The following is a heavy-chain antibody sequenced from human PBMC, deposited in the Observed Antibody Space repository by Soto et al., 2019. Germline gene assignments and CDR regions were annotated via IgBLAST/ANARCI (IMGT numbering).Heavy chain of an antibody. Sequence: GGSLRLSCAASGFTFSSYSMNWVRQAPGKGLEWVSYISSSSSTIYYADSVKGRFTISRDNAKNSLYLQMNSLRDEDTAVYYCARDPLNRYYYDSSGYYFDYWGQGTLVTVSS. CDR3: ARDPLNRYYYDSSGYYFDY. D-gene: IGHD3-22*01. CDR2: ISSSSSTI. J-gene: IGHJ4*02. CDR1: GFTFSSYS. V-gene: IGHV3-48*02.